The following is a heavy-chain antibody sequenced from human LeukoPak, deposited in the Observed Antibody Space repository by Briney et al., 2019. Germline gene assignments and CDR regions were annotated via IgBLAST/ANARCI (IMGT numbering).Heavy chain of an antibody. CDR3: ASRMTTVKTFLFDY. D-gene: IGHD4-17*01. V-gene: IGHV1-69*01. CDR1: GGTFSSYA. CDR2: IIPIFGTA. Sequence: SVKVSCKASGGTFSSYAISWVRQAPGQGLEWMGGIIPIFGTANYAQKFQGRVTITADESTSTAYIELSSLRSEGTAVYYCASRMTTVKTFLFDYWGQGTLVTVSS. J-gene: IGHJ4*02.